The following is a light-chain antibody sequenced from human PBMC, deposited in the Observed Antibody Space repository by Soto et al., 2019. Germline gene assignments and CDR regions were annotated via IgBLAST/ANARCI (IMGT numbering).Light chain of an antibody. CDR1: SSDVGAYKY. CDR3: TSYTSSSTLV. J-gene: IGLJ1*01. Sequence: QSALTQPASVSGSPGQSITISCTGTSSDVGAYKYVSWYQQHPGKAPKLIIYEVNTRPSGVSHRLSGSKSGNTASLTISGLQADDEADYYCTSYTSSSTLVFGTGTKVTVL. CDR2: EVN. V-gene: IGLV2-14*01.